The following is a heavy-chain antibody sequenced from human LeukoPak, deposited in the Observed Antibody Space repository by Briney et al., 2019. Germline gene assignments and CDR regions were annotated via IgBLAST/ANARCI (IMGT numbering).Heavy chain of an antibody. J-gene: IGHJ4*02. CDR1: GFTFSSYG. V-gene: IGHV3-30*02. Sequence: GGSLRLSCAASGFTFSSYGMHWVRQAPGKGLEWVAFIRYVGSNKYYADSVKVRVTSYRHNSKNTLYLQMNSLRAEDTAGYYCANCEHEEWELLSFDYWGQGTLVTVSS. CDR3: ANCEHEEWELLSFDY. D-gene: IGHD1-26*01. CDR2: IRYVGSNK.